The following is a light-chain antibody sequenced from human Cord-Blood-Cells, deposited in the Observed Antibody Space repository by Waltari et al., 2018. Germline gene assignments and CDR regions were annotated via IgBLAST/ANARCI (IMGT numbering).Light chain of an antibody. CDR2: GAS. CDR3: QQYNNWLT. CDR1: QSVSSN. Sequence: EIVMTQSPATLSVSPGERATLSCRASQSVSSNLAWYQQKPGQPPRLLIYGASTRATGIPARFSCSGSGTEFTLTISSLQSEDFAVYYCQQYNNWLTFGGGTKVEIK. V-gene: IGKV3D-15*01. J-gene: IGKJ4*01.